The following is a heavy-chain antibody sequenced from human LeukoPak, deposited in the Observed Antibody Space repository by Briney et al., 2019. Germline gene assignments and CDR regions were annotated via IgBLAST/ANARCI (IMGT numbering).Heavy chain of an antibody. V-gene: IGHV3-7*01. Sequence: PGGCLRPSFAASAFSFSTYWIASGRQDPGKGLGWVGNIIPSGSGKYYVDSVKGRFTISRDDAKTSLYLQMDNLRVEDTAVYSCARWGLAYTIDYWGQGTLVTVSS. D-gene: IGHD2-21*01. CDR1: AFSFSTYW. CDR3: ARWGLAYTIDY. J-gene: IGHJ4*02. CDR2: IIPSGSGK.